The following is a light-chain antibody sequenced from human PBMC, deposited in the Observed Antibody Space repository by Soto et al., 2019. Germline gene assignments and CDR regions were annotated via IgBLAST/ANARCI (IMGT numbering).Light chain of an antibody. CDR3: QSYDNSVSGVV. Sequence: QSVLTQPPSVSGAPGQRVTISCTGSSSNIGAGFDVHWYQHLPGTAPKLILYANKNRPSGVPDRFSGSKTGTSASLAITGLRAEDEADYYCQSYDNSVSGVVFGGGTKLTVL. CDR1: SSNIGAGFD. CDR2: ANK. V-gene: IGLV1-40*01. J-gene: IGLJ3*02.